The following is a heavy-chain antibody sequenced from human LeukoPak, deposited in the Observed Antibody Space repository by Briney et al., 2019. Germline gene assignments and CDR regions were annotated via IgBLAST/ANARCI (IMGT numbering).Heavy chain of an antibody. V-gene: IGHV4-59*01. CDR2: IYYSGST. CDR3: ARVNMGVGDYWFDP. CDR1: GGSISSYY. D-gene: IGHD2-21*02. Sequence: SETLSLTCTVSGGSISSYYWSWIRQPPGKGLEWIGYIYYSGSTNYNPSLKSRVTISVDTSKNQFSLKLSSVTAADTAVYYCARVNMGVGDYWFDPWGQGTLVTVSS. J-gene: IGHJ5*02.